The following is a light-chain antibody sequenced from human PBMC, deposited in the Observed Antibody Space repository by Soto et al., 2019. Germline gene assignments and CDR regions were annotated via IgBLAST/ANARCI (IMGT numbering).Light chain of an antibody. J-gene: IGKJ4*01. CDR3: QQYHTFPLT. V-gene: IGKV1-5*01. CDR2: DAF. Sequence: DIQMTQSPSTLSASVGDRVTITCRASQNINNWMAWYHQKPGEAPKLLIYDAFSLQTGVPFTFSGSGSGTEFSLTISSLQPDDFGTYYCQQYHTFPLTFGGGTKLEIK. CDR1: QNINNW.